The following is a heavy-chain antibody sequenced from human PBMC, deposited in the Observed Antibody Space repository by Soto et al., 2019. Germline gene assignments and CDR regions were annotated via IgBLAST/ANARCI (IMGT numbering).Heavy chain of an antibody. CDR1: GFTFSSYA. CDR2: ISGSGGST. D-gene: IGHD2-2*01. J-gene: IGHJ4*02. CDR3: AKDGRIVVVPAAIAIFDY. Sequence: LVQPGGSLRLSCAASGFTFSSYAMSWVRQAPGKGLEXVSAISGSGGSTYYADSVKGRFTISRDNSKNTLYLQMNSLRAEDTAVYYCAKDGRIVVVPAAIAIFDYWGQGTLVTVSS. V-gene: IGHV3-23*01.